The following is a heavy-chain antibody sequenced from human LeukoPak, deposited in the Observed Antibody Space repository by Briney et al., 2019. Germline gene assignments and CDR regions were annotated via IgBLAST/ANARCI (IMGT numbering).Heavy chain of an antibody. CDR1: GGSISSYY. CDR3: ARGIFGMVLNAFDL. CDR2: ISYGGST. Sequence: SETLSLTCTVSGGSISSYYWTWIRQPPGRGLEWVGYISYGGSTNYNPSLKSRVTISVDTSTNQFSLRLSSVTAADTAVYYCARGIFGMVLNAFDLWGRGTMVTVSS. J-gene: IGHJ3*01. V-gene: IGHV4-59*01. D-gene: IGHD3-3*01.